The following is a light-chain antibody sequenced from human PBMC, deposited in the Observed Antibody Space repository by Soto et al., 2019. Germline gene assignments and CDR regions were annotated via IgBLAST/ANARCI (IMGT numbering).Light chain of an antibody. CDR1: QSLSSDY. V-gene: IGKV3-20*01. CDR2: DAS. Sequence: EIVLTQSPGTLSLSPGERATLSCRASQSLSSDYLAWYQQKPGQTPRLLIYDASNRVTGIPDRFSGGGSATDFTLTISRLEPEDFAVYYCQQYHTSPLTFGGGTKGEI. J-gene: IGKJ4*01. CDR3: QQYHTSPLT.